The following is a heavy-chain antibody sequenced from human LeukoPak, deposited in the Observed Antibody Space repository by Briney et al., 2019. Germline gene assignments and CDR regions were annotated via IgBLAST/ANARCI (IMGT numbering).Heavy chain of an antibody. CDR3: ARVPTWQREDWFDP. V-gene: IGHV4-4*07. D-gene: IGHD1-26*01. CDR2: IYTSATTNYNPSLT. Sequence: SETLSLTCTVPGGSISGYYWSWIRQPAGEGPEWIGRIYTSATTNYNPSLTNYNPSLKSRLTMSVDMSKNQFSLKLSSVTAADTAVYYCARVPTWQREDWFDPWGQGTLVTVSS. CDR1: GGSISGYY. J-gene: IGHJ5*02.